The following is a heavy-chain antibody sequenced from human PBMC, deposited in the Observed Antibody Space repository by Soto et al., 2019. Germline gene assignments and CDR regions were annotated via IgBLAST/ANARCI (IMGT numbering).Heavy chain of an antibody. V-gene: IGHV1-69*06. CDR2: IIPIFGTA. CDR3: ARSTMIVVVITTLVDAFDI. D-gene: IGHD3-22*01. J-gene: IGHJ3*02. CDR1: GGTFSSYA. Sequence: SVKVSCKASGGTFSSYAISWVRQAPGQGLEWMGGIIPIFGTANYAQKFQGRVTITADKSTSTAYMELSSLRSEDTAVYYCARSTMIVVVITTLVDAFDIWGQGTMVTVSS.